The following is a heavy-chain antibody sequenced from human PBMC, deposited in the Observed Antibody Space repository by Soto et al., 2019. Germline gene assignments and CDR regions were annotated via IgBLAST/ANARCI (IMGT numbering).Heavy chain of an antibody. CDR2: IYYSGST. Sequence: SETLSLTCTVSGGSISSTSYYWNWIRQPPGKGLEWIGFIYYSGSTNYNPSLKSRVTISVDTSKNQFSLKLSSVTAADTAVYYCARTVKWGTYYFDYWGQGTLVTVSS. V-gene: IGHV4-61*01. D-gene: IGHD1-26*01. J-gene: IGHJ4*02. CDR3: ARTVKWGTYYFDY. CDR1: GGSISSTSYY.